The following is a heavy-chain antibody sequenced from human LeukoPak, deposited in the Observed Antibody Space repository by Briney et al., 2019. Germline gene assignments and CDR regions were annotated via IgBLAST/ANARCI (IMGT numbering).Heavy chain of an antibody. V-gene: IGHV4-34*01. CDR3: ARCRVYYYASGRAHWFDP. CDR1: GGSFSGYY. D-gene: IGHD3-10*01. CDR2: INHSGST. J-gene: IGHJ5*02. Sequence: SETLSLTCAVYGGSFSGYYWSWIRQPPGKGLEWIGEINHSGSTNYNPSLKSRVTISVDTSKNQFSLKLSSVTAADTAVYYCARCRVYYYASGRAHWFDPWGQGTLVTVSS.